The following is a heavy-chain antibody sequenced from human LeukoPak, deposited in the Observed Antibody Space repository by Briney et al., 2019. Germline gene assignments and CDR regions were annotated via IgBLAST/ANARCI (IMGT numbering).Heavy chain of an antibody. CDR1: GFTFSSYA. J-gene: IGHJ4*02. V-gene: IGHV3-30-3*01. CDR3: ARGWWSFDY. CDR2: ISYDGSNK. Sequence: GGSLRLSCAASGFTFSSYAMHWVRQAPGKGPEWVAVISYDGSNKYYADSVKGRFTIPRDNSKNTLDLQMSSLRAEDTAVYYSARGWWSFDYWGQGTLVTVSS. D-gene: IGHD2-15*01.